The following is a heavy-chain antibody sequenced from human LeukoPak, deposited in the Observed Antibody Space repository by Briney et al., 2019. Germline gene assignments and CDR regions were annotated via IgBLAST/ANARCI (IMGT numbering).Heavy chain of an antibody. D-gene: IGHD1-26*01. CDR2: INPSGGST. CDR1: GYTFTTYY. J-gene: IGHJ4*02. CDR3: ATSETVGTTTGRRVLDY. V-gene: IGHV1-46*01. Sequence: ASVRVSCTASGYTFTTYYMHWVRQAPGQGLEWMGIINPSGGSTGYAQKFQGRVTMTRDTSTSTVYMELSSLRSEDTAVYYCATSETVGTTTGRRVLDYWGQGTLVTVSS.